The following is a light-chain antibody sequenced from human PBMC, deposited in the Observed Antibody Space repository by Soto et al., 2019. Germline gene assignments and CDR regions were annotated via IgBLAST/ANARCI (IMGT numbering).Light chain of an antibody. CDR2: GAS. CDR1: QSVGTH. CDR3: QQYNNWPRT. Sequence: EIVMTQSPATLSVSPGERATLSCRASQSVGTHLAWYQQKPGQAPRLLLYGASTRATGIPARFSGSGSGTEFTLTISSLQSEDFAVYFCQQYNNWPRTFGQGTKVEIK. V-gene: IGKV3-15*01. J-gene: IGKJ1*01.